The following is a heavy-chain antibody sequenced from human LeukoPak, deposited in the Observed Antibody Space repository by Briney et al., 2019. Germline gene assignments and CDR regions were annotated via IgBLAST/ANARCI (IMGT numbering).Heavy chain of an antibody. Sequence: SETLSLTCTVSGGSISSSSYYWGWIRQPPGKGLEWIGSIYYSGSTYYNPSLKSRVTISVDTSKNQFSLKLSSVTAADTAVYYCARVGYYGSGSSYYYYYYMDVWGKGTTVTISS. CDR2: IYYSGST. V-gene: IGHV4-39*07. CDR3: ARVGYYGSGSSYYYYYYMDV. CDR1: GGSISSSSYY. J-gene: IGHJ6*03. D-gene: IGHD3-10*01.